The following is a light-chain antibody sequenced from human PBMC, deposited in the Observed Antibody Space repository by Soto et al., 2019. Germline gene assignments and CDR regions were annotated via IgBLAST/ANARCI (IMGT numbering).Light chain of an antibody. CDR3: QQYAGPPTT. CDR1: QTVSEQY. J-gene: IGKJ5*01. Sequence: EMVLTQSPCTLSCSPWDRATLSCMGSQTVSEQYVAWCKQKPGQAPRVRLEGASRRATGIPDRVSGGGSGTDFTLTISRLEPEDFAVYVCQQYAGPPTTFGQGTRLEI. CDR2: GAS. V-gene: IGKV3-20*01.